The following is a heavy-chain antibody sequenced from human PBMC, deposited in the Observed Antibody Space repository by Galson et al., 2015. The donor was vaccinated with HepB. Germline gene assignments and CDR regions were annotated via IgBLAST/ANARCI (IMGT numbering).Heavy chain of an antibody. V-gene: IGHV4-39*01. J-gene: IGHJ6*02. Sequence: SEPLSLTCTVSGGSISSSSYYWGWVRQSPGKGLEWIGTIYYSGNTYHNPSLKSRVTISVDRSKNQSSLKVSSVTAADTAVYYCARQARFDRRWYVAWYYYNGLDVWGQGTTVTVSS. CDR2: IYYSGNT. D-gene: IGHD6-13*01. CDR1: GGSISSSSYY. CDR3: ARQARFDRRWYVAWYYYNGLDV.